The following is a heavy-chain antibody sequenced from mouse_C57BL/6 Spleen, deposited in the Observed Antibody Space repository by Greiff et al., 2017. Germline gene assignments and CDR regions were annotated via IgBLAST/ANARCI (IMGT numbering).Heavy chain of an antibody. D-gene: IGHD2-5*01. CDR2: INPSNGGT. CDR3: ARWEYSNLYYYAMDY. CDR1: GYTFTSYW. J-gene: IGHJ4*01. V-gene: IGHV1-53*01. Sequence: VQLQQPGTELVKPGASVKLSCKASGYTFTSYWMHWVKQRPGQGLEWIGNINPSNGGTNYNEKFKSKATLTVDKSSSTAYMQLSSLTSEDSAVYYCARWEYSNLYYYAMDYWGQGTSVTVSS.